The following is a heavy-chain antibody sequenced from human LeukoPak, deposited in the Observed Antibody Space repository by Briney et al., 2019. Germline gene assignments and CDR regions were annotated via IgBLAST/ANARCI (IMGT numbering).Heavy chain of an antibody. CDR3: ARERSGSYYTFEY. CDR2: IYSGGAT. CDR1: GFIVSSSF. V-gene: IGHV3-66*02. J-gene: IGHJ4*02. D-gene: IGHD1-26*01. Sequence: PGGSLRLTCVASGFIVSSSFMSWVRQSPGKGLEWVALIYSGGATHYADAVKGRFTIARDTSKNTVYLQMNSLRAEDTAVYYCARERSGSYYTFEYWGLGALVTVSS.